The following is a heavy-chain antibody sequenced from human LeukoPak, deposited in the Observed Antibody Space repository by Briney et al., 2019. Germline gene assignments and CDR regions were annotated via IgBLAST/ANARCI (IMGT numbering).Heavy chain of an antibody. CDR3: AKEGITISGVVISENAFDI. V-gene: IGHV3-23*01. D-gene: IGHD3-3*01. CDR2: ISGNGGST. J-gene: IGHJ3*02. CDR1: GFIFSNYA. Sequence: QSGGSLRLSCAASGFIFSNYAMHWVRQAPGKGLEWVSIISGNGGSTDYADSVKGRFTISRDNSKNTLYLQMNSLRAEDTAVYYCAKEGITISGVVISENAFDIWGQGTMVTVSS.